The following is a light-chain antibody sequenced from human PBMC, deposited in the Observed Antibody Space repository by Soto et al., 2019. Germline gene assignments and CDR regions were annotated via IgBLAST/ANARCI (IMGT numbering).Light chain of an antibody. CDR2: EVS. Sequence: VMSQSPLSLPVTLGQPASISCRSNQSLVHSDGIAYFSWFQQRPGRSPRRLISEVSNRDSGVPAIFSGSGSGTDFALKISRVEAEDVGVYYCMQGTHWPITFGQGTRLEIK. CDR1: QSLVHSDGIAY. J-gene: IGKJ5*01. V-gene: IGKV2-30*02. CDR3: MQGTHWPIT.